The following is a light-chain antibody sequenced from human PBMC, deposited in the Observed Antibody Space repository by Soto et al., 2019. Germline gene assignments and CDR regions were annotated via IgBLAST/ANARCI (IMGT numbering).Light chain of an antibody. J-gene: IGKJ1*01. CDR3: QQLNSYPIT. CDR2: GAS. V-gene: IGKV3-15*01. Sequence: EIVMTQSPATLSVSPGERATLSCRASQSVATNLACYQQKPGQPPRLLIYGASTRATGNPARFSGSGSGTEFTLTISSLQPEDFATYYCQQLNSYPITVGQGTKVDIK. CDR1: QSVATN.